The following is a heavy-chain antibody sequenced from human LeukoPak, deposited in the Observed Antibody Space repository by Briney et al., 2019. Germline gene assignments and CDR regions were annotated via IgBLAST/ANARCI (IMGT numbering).Heavy chain of an antibody. V-gene: IGHV3-21*01. Sequence: GGSLRLSCAASRFTFSSYSMNWVRQAPGKGLEWVSSISSSSYIYYADSVKGRFTISRDNAKNSLYLQMNSLGAEDTAVYYCARDGGYRAIDYWGQGTLVTVSS. CDR1: RFTFSSYS. CDR2: ISSSSYI. CDR3: ARDGGYRAIDY. J-gene: IGHJ4*02. D-gene: IGHD5-12*01.